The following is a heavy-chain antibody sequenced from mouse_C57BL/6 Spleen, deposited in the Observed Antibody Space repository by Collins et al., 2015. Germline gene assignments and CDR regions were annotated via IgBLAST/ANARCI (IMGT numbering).Heavy chain of an antibody. CDR1: GFTFSDYY. Sequence: EVKLVESEGGLVQPGSSMKLSCTASGFTFSDYYMAWVRQVPXKGLEWVANINYDGSTTYYLDSLKSRFIISRDNAKNILYLQLSSLKSEDTATYYCARDSSGYADYWGQGTTLTVSS. J-gene: IGHJ2*01. CDR3: ARDSSGYADY. V-gene: IGHV5-16*01. CDR2: INYDGSTT. D-gene: IGHD3-2*02.